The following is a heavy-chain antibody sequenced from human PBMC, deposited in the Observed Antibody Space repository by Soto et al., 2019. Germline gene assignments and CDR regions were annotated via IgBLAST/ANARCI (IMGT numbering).Heavy chain of an antibody. D-gene: IGHD5-12*01. CDR2: IWYDGSNK. CDR1: GVTFSSYG. Sequence: XGSLKVSFAASGVTFSSYGMHWVRQAPGKGLEWVAVIWYDGSNKYYADSVKGRFTISRDNSKNTLYLQMNSLRAEDTAVYYCARDKKMATIKHYYGMDVWGQGTTVTVSS. J-gene: IGHJ6*02. V-gene: IGHV3-33*01. CDR3: ARDKKMATIKHYYGMDV.